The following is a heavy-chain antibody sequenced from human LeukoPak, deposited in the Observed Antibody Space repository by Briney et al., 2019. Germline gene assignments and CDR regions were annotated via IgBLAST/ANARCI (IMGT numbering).Heavy chain of an antibody. Sequence: GGSLRLSCAASGFTFSSYAMHWVRQAPGKGLEWVAVISYDGSNKYYADSVKGRFTISRDNSKNTLYLQMNSLRAEDTAVYYCAKDPSDYPSLFADWGQGTLVTVSS. V-gene: IGHV3-30-3*01. D-gene: IGHD4/OR15-4a*01. J-gene: IGHJ4*02. CDR2: ISYDGSNK. CDR3: AKDPSDYPSLFAD. CDR1: GFTFSSYA.